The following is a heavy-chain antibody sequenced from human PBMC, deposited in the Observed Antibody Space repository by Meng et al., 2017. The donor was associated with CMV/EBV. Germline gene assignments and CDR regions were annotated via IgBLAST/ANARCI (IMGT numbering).Heavy chain of an antibody. D-gene: IGHD2-21*01. CDR1: GFTFDDYA. CDR2: ISWDGGST. V-gene: IGHV3-43D*03. CDR3: AKDHVVVIALPPNWFDP. J-gene: IGHJ5*02. Sequence: GESLKISCAASGFTFDDYAMHWVRQAPGKGLEWVSLISWDGGSTYYADSVKGRFTISRDNSKNTLYLQMNSLRAEDTAVYYCAKDHVVVIALPPNWFDPWGQGTLVTVSS.